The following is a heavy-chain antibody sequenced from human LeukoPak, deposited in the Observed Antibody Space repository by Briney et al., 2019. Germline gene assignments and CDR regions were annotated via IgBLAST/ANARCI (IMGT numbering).Heavy chain of an antibody. Sequence: GGSLRLSCAASGFTFDDYGMSWVRQAPGKGLEWVSGINWNGGSTGYADSMKGRFTISRDNAKNSLYLQMNSLRAEDTALYYCARVPDYGDYGDAFDIWGQGTMVTVSS. V-gene: IGHV3-20*04. CDR1: GFTFDDYG. J-gene: IGHJ3*02. CDR2: INWNGGST. D-gene: IGHD4-17*01. CDR3: ARVPDYGDYGDAFDI.